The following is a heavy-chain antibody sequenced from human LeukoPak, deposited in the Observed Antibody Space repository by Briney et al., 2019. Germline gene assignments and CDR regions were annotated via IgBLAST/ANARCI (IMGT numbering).Heavy chain of an antibody. V-gene: IGHV4-59*01. Sequence: PSETLSLTCTVSGGSISGYYWSWIRQPPGKGLEWIGYIYYSGSTNYNPSLKSRVTISVDTSKNQFSLKLSSVTAADTAVYYCARGYYSSSWYYFDYWGQGTLVTVSS. D-gene: IGHD6-13*01. CDR2: IYYSGST. CDR3: ARGYYSSSWYYFDY. J-gene: IGHJ4*02. CDR1: GGSISGYY.